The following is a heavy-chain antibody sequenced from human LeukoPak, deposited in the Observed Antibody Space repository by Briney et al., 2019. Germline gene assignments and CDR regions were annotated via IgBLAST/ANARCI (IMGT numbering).Heavy chain of an antibody. J-gene: IGHJ2*01. CDR1: GGSISSGDYY. D-gene: IGHD5-18*01. CDR3: ARVSYGDWYFDL. V-gene: IGHV4-30-4*01. Sequence: SETLSLTCIVSGGSISSGDYYWSWIRQPPGKGLEWIGYIYYSGSTYYNPTLKSRVTISVDTSKNQFSLKLSSVTAADTAVYYCARVSYGDWYFDLWGRGTLVTVSS. CDR2: IYYSGST.